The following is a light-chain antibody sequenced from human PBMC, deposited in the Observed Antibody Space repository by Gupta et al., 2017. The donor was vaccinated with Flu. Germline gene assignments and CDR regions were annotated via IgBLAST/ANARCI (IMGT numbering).Light chain of an antibody. CDR3: QQSYSTPWT. Sequence: SSLSASVGDRVTITCRASQSISSYLNWYQQKPGKAPKLLIYAASSLQSGVPSRFSGSGSGTDFTLTISSLQPEDFATYYCQQSYSTPWTFGQGTKVEIK. J-gene: IGKJ1*01. CDR1: QSISSY. V-gene: IGKV1-39*01. CDR2: AAS.